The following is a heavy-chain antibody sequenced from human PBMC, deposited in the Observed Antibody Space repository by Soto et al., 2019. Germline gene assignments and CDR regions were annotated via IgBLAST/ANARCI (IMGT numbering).Heavy chain of an antibody. CDR3: AREGDYYDSSGYYYYYYGMDV. J-gene: IGHJ6*02. V-gene: IGHV3-48*03. D-gene: IGHD3-22*01. CDR1: GFTFSSYE. Sequence: GGSLRLSCAASGFTFSSYEMNWVRQAPGKGLEWVSYISSSGSTIYYADSVKGRFTISRDNAKNSLYLQMNSLRAEDTAVYYCAREGDYYDSSGYYYYYYGMDVWGQGTTVTVSS. CDR2: ISSSGSTI.